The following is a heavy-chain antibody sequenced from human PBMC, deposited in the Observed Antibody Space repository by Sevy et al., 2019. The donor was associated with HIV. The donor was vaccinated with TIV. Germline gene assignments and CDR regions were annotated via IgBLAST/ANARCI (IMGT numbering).Heavy chain of an antibody. Sequence: SETLSLTCTVSGFSISSDYYWGWIRQPPGKRLEWIGSIYDGGSTYYNPSLKSRVTISIDTSKNQFSLKLSSVTAADTAVYYCARDYYGSGSYYEFFYWGQGTLVTVSS. V-gene: IGHV4-38-2*02. CDR3: ARDYYGSGSYYEFFY. D-gene: IGHD3-10*01. CDR2: IYDGGST. CDR1: GFSISSDYY. J-gene: IGHJ4*02.